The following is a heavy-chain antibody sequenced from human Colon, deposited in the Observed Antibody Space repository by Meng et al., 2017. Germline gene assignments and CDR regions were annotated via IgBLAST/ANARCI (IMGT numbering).Heavy chain of an antibody. CDR1: GDNFSGYY. J-gene: IGHJ4*02. CDR3: AGHKTGFDIDSSPY. V-gene: IGHV1-2*06. CDR2: INPHSGGT. Sequence: ASVKVSCKASGDNFSGYYLNWVRQVPGHGLEWMGRINPHSGGTNYVQRFQDRVTMTMDIDTSTTTFYLDLSGLTSDDTAVYYCAGHKTGFDIDSSPYWGLGNLVTVSS. D-gene: IGHD3-9*01.